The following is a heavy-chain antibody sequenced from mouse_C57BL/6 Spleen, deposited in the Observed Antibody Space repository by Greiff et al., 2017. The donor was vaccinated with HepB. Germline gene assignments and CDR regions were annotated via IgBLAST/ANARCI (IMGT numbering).Heavy chain of an antibody. CDR3: ARDEGLRLAY. CDR2: ISDGGSYT. V-gene: IGHV5-4*01. D-gene: IGHD2-4*01. CDR1: GFTFSSYA. Sequence: EVQRVESGGGLVKPGGSLKLSCAASGFTFSSYAMSWVRQTPEKRLEWVATISDGGSYTYYPDNVKGRFTITRDNAKNNLYLQMSHLKSEDTAMFYCARDEGLRLAYWGQGTLVTVSA. J-gene: IGHJ3*01.